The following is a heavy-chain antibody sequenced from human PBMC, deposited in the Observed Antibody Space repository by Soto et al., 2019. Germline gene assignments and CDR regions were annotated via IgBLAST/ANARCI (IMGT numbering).Heavy chain of an antibody. CDR1: GGTFSSYA. Sequence: ASVKVSCKASGGTFSSYAISWVRQAPGQGLEWMGGIIPIFGTANYAQKFQGRVTITADESTSTAYMELSSLRSEDTAVYYCARDPRYYDSSGYPDDAFDIWGQGTMVTVSS. J-gene: IGHJ3*02. V-gene: IGHV1-69*13. D-gene: IGHD3-22*01. CDR2: IIPIFGTA. CDR3: ARDPRYYDSSGYPDDAFDI.